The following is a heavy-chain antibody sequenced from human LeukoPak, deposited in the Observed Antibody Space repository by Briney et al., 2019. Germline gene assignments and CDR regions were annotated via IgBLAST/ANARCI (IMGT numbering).Heavy chain of an antibody. CDR3: AREAPQSSSWTAFDY. Sequence: GGSLRLSCAASGFIFSTYIMNWVRQAPGKGLEWVSCISSDSSYKYYADSVKGRFTISRDNAKNSLYLQMNSLRAEDTAVYYCAREAPQSSSWTAFDYWGQGTLVTVSS. CDR2: ISSDSSYK. V-gene: IGHV3-21*01. CDR1: GFIFSTYI. D-gene: IGHD6-13*01. J-gene: IGHJ4*02.